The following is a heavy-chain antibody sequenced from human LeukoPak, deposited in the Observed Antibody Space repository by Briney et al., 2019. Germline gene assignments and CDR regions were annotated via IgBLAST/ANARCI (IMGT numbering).Heavy chain of an antibody. CDR3: ARVSGGVIRHSTDY. CDR2: INPNSGDT. CDR1: GYTFTGYF. V-gene: IGHV1-2*02. Sequence: ASVTVSCKASGYTFTGYFIHWVRQAPGQGLEWMGWINPNSGDTNYAQKFQGSVTMTRDTSSNTAYMELSRLRSDDTAVYYCARVSGGVIRHSTDYWGQGTLVTVSS. J-gene: IGHJ4*02. D-gene: IGHD3-10*01.